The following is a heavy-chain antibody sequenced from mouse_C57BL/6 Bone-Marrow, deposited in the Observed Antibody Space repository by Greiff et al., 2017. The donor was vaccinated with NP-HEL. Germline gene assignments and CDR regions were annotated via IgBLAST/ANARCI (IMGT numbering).Heavy chain of an antibody. CDR3: ARWLLREDY. CDR2: INPGSGGT. Sequence: QLQESGAELVRPGTSVKVSCKASGYAFTNYLIEWVKQRPGQGLEWIGVINPGSGGTNYNEKFKGKATLTADKSSSTAYMQLSSLTSEDSAVYFCARWLLREDYWGQGTTLTVSS. V-gene: IGHV1-54*01. J-gene: IGHJ2*01. D-gene: IGHD2-3*01. CDR1: GYAFTNYL.